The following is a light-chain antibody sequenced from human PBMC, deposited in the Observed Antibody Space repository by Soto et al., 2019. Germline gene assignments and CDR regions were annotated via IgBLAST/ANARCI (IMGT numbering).Light chain of an antibody. CDR2: EVT. J-gene: IGLJ1*01. V-gene: IGLV2-14*01. CDR1: SGDVGGHNY. Sequence: QSALTQPASVSGSPGQSITISCTGTSGDVGGHNYVSWYQHHPGKAPKVMIYEVTNRPSGVSNRFSGSKSGNTASLTISGLQAEDESDYYCSSYSSGSTLRVFGTGTKLTVL. CDR3: SSYSSGSTLRV.